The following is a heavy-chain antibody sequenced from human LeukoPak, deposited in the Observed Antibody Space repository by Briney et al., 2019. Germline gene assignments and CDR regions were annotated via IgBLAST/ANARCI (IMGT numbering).Heavy chain of an antibody. CDR2: ISYDGSNK. J-gene: IGHJ4*02. V-gene: IGHV3-30*18. CDR1: GFTFSSYG. Sequence: PGGSLRLSCAASGFTFSSYGMHWVRQAPGKGLEWVAVISYDGSNKYYADSVKGRFTISRDNSKNTLYLQMNSLRAEDTAVYYCAKDLFRFPIFGVVISLSDYWGQGTLVTVSS. CDR3: AKDLFRFPIFGVVISLSDY. D-gene: IGHD3-3*01.